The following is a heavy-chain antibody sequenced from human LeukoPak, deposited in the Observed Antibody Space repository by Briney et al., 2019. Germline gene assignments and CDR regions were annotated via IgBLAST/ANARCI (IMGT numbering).Heavy chain of an antibody. CDR2: IYYSGST. J-gene: IGHJ6*02. D-gene: IGHD3-10*01. CDR1: GGSISSGGYY. CDR3: ARVSGSGRSPPYYYYGMDV. Sequence: SETLPLTCTVSGGSISSGGYYWSWIRQHPGKGLEWIGYIYYSGSTYYNPSLKSRVTISVDTSKNQFSLKLSSVTAADTAVYYCARVSGSGRSPPYYYYGMDVWGQGTTVTVSS. V-gene: IGHV4-31*03.